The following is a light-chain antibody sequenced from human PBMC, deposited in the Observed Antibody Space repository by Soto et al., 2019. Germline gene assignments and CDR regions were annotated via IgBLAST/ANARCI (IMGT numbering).Light chain of an antibody. CDR1: QSVSSN. V-gene: IGKV3-15*01. CDR2: GAS. CDR3: QKYNNWPLIT. J-gene: IGKJ5*01. Sequence: EIVMTQSPATLSVSPGIRASLSCTASQSVSSNLAWYQQKPGQAPRLLIYGASNRATGIPARFSGSGSGTELTLTISRLQSEDFAVYYCQKYNNWPLITFGQGTRLEIK.